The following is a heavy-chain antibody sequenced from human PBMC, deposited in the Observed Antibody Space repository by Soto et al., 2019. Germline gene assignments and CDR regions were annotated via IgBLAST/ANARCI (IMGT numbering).Heavy chain of an antibody. D-gene: IGHD3-10*01. J-gene: IGHJ5*02. CDR1: GGSISSDY. V-gene: IGHV4-59*08. Sequence: PSETLSLTYTVCGGSISSDYWSWIRQPPGKGLEWIGYIYYSGSTNYNPSLKSRVTISVDTYKNQSSMKLSSVTAADTAVYYCASWGAGVRGVNNDWFDLWGQGTLVTVSS. CDR3: ASWGAGVRGVNNDWFDL. CDR2: IYYSGST.